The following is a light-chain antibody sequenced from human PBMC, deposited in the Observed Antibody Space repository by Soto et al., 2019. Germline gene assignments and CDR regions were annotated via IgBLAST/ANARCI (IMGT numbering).Light chain of an antibody. J-gene: IGKJ4*01. CDR3: QQLNTYPPLT. CDR1: QGISDY. V-gene: IGKV1-9*01. Sequence: DIQLTQSPSFLSASVGDRVTITCRVSQGISDYLAWYQQKPGKAPKLLIYAASTLQSGVPSRFSGSGSGTEFTLTISSLQPEDFATYYCQQLNTYPPLTFGGGTNVEIK. CDR2: AAS.